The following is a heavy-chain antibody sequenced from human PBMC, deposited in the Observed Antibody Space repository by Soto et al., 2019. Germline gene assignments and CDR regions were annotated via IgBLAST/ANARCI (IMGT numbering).Heavy chain of an antibody. D-gene: IGHD2-21*02. CDR3: ARGRLPYYYYYGMDV. J-gene: IGHJ6*02. CDR2: INHSGNT. CDR1: GGSFSGYF. V-gene: IGHV4-34*01. Sequence: SETLSLTCAVYGGSFSGYFWSWIRQSPGKGLEWIGQINHSGNTNYHPSLKSRVTISVDTSKNQFSLKLTSVTAADTAMYYCARGRLPYYYYYGMDVWGQGSTVTVFS.